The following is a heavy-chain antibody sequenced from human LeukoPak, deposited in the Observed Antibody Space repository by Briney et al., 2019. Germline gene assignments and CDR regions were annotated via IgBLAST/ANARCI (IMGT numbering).Heavy chain of an antibody. CDR3: ASLTAMGDFDY. D-gene: IGHD5-18*01. J-gene: IGHJ4*02. CDR1: GFTFSSYS. V-gene: IGHV3-21*01. CDR2: ISSSSSYI. Sequence: KTGGSLRLSCAASGFTFSSYSMNWVRQAPGKGLEWVSSISSSSSYIYYADSVKGRFTISRDNAKSSLYLQMNSLRAEDAAVYYCASLTAMGDFDYWGQGTLVTVSS.